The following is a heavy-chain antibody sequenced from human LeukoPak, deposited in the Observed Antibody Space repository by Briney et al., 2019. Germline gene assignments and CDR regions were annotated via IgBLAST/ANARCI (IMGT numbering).Heavy chain of an antibody. V-gene: IGHV3-66*01. J-gene: IGHJ6*02. CDR1: GFIVSSYY. D-gene: IGHD4-11*01. CDR2: IYSGGST. CDR3: ARSYSNHLFGMDV. Sequence: SLRLSCVASGFIVSSYYMTWVRQAPGKGLEWVSVIYSGGSTYYADSVKGRVAISRDNSKNTVLLQMSSVRAEDTAVYYCARSYSNHLFGMDVWGQGTTVTV.